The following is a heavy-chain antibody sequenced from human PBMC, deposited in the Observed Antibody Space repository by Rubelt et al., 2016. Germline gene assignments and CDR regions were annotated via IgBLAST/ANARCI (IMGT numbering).Heavy chain of an antibody. J-gene: IGHJ5*02. Sequence: QVQLQESGPGLVKPSETLSLTCTVSGGSISSYYWSWIRQPPGKGLEWIGYIYYSGSTNYNPSLKSRVTISVDTSKNQFSLKLSSVTAADTAVYYCARGHGGTMVRGVYNWFDPWGQGTLVTVSS. V-gene: IGHV4-59*12. D-gene: IGHD3-10*01. CDR1: GGSISSYY. CDR2: IYYSGST. CDR3: ARGHGGTMVRGVYNWFDP.